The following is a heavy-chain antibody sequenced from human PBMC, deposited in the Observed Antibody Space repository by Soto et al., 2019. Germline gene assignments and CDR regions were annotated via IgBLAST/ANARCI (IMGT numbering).Heavy chain of an antibody. CDR1: GYTFTSYG. Sequence: QVQLVQSGAEVKKPGASVKVSCKASGYTFTSYGISWVRQAPGQXLEWMGWISAYNGNTNYAQKLQGRVTMTTDTSTSTAYMELRSLRSDDTAVYYCARVVGYCSGGSCWGNWFDPWGQGTLVTVSS. CDR3: ARVVGYCSGGSCWGNWFDP. J-gene: IGHJ5*02. D-gene: IGHD2-15*01. CDR2: ISAYNGNT. V-gene: IGHV1-18*04.